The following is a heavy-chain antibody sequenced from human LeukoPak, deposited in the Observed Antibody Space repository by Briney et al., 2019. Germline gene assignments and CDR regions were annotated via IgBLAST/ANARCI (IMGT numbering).Heavy chain of an antibody. V-gene: IGHV3-9*01. CDR2: ISWNSVTL. CDR1: GFTFDDYA. CDR3: LTIVETTFDAFDI. D-gene: IGHD2/OR15-2a*01. Sequence: GGSLRLSCAASGFTFDDYAMHWVRQAPGKGLEWVSGISWNSVTLGYADSVKGRFTIARDDARKTLYLQMNSLRAEDTSVYYCLTIVETTFDAFDIWGQGTMVTVSS. J-gene: IGHJ3*02.